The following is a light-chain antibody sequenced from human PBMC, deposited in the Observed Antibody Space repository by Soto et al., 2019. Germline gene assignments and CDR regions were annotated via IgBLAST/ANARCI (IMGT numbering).Light chain of an antibody. CDR2: EVS. J-gene: IGLJ1*01. V-gene: IGLV2-18*02. CDR1: SSDVGSYNR. CDR3: CSFTSSNTHV. Sequence: QSALTQPPSVSGSPGQSVTISCTGTSSDVGSYNRVSWYQQPPGTAPKLMIYEVSNRPSGVPDRFSGSKSGNTASLTISGLQAEDEADYYCCSFTSSNTHVFGTGTKVTVL.